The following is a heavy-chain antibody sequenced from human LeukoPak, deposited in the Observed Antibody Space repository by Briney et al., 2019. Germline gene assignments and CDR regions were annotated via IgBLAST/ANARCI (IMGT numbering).Heavy chain of an antibody. CDR1: GGSISSYY. CDR2: IYYSGST. V-gene: IGHV4-59*12. D-gene: IGHD3-10*01. J-gene: IGHJ6*02. Sequence: SETLSLTCTVSGGSISSYYWSWIRQPPGKGLEWIGYIYYSGSTYYNPSLKSRVTISVDTSKNQFSLKLSSVTAADTAVYYCASLWFGELLGYYYGMDVWGQGTTVTVSS. CDR3: ASLWFGELLGYYYGMDV.